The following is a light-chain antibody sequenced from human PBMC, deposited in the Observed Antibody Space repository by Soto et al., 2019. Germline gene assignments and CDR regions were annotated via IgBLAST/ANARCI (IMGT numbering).Light chain of an antibody. J-gene: IGKJ1*01. CDR1: QSLVYSDGNTD. CDR2: KVS. CDR3: MQQSVWPCT. Sequence: DVVLTQSPPSLPVTLGQPASISCRSSQSLVYSDGNTDLHCFHQRPGHSPRHLCYKVSNRDAGVPDRFSGSGSVTEFNRQVRGVEAADVEVYYCMQQSVWPCTFGQGTKVEVK. V-gene: IGKV2-30*01.